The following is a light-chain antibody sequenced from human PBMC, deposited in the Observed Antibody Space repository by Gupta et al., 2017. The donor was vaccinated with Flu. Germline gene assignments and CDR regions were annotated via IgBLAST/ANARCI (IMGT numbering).Light chain of an antibody. CDR2: WAS. J-gene: IGKJ1*01. CDR3: QQYYTTPQT. CDR1: QSVLYSSNNKNY. V-gene: IGKV4-1*01. Sequence: NGKSSQSVLYSSNNKNYLAWYQQKPAQPPKLLIYWASTRESGVPDRFSGSGSGTDFTLTISSLQAEDVAVYYCQQYYTTPQTFGQGTKVEIK.